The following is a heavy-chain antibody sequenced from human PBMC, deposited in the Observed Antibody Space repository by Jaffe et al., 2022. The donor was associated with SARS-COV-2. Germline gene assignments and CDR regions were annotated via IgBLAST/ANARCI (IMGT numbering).Heavy chain of an antibody. CDR3: ARGFVAGSPHYDILTGYYYMDV. V-gene: IGHV4-34*01. D-gene: IGHD3-9*01. CDR2: INHSGST. Sequence: QVQLQQWGAGLLKPSETLSLTCAVYGGSFSGYYWSWIRQPPGKGLEWIGEINHSGSTNYNPSLKSRVTISVDTSKNQFSLKLSSVTAADTAVYYCARGFVAGSPHYDILTGYYYMDVWGKGTTVTVSS. CDR1: GGSFSGYY. J-gene: IGHJ6*03.